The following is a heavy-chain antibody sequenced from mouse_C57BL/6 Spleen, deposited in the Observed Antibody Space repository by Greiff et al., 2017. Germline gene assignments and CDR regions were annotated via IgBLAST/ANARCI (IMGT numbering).Heavy chain of an antibody. CDR3: ARELYYGSSYFDY. D-gene: IGHD1-1*01. J-gene: IGHJ2*01. Sequence: VQLQQPGTELVKPGASVKLSCKASGYTFTSYWMHWVKQRPGQGLEWIGNINPSNGGTNYNEKFKGKATLTVDKSSGTAYMQLSSLTSEDSAVYYCARELYYGSSYFDYWGQGTTLTVSS. V-gene: IGHV1-53*01. CDR1: GYTFTSYW. CDR2: INPSNGGT.